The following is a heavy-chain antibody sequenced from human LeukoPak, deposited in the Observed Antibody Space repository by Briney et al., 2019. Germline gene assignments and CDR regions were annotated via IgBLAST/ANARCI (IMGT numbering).Heavy chain of an antibody. V-gene: IGHV3-23*01. Sequence: GGPLRLSCAASGFTFSSYAMSWVRQAPGKGLEWVSAISGSGGSTYYADSVKGRFTISRDNSKNTLYLQMNSLRAEDTAVYYCAKTNYYGSGIDFDYWGQGTLVTVSS. CDR2: ISGSGGST. CDR3: AKTNYYGSGIDFDY. CDR1: GFTFSSYA. J-gene: IGHJ4*02. D-gene: IGHD3-10*01.